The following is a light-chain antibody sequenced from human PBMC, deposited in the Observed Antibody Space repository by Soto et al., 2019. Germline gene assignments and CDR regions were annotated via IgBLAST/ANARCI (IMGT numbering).Light chain of an antibody. CDR2: AAS. CDR1: QDISNY. J-gene: IGKJ3*01. V-gene: IGKV1-33*01. Sequence: DIQLTQSPSSLSASVGDRVTITCQASQDISNYXNWYQQKPGKAPKLLIYAASNLETGVPSRFSGSGSATDFTFTISSLQPEDSATYYCQQYDNLLIFTFGPGTKVDIK. CDR3: QQYDNLLIFT.